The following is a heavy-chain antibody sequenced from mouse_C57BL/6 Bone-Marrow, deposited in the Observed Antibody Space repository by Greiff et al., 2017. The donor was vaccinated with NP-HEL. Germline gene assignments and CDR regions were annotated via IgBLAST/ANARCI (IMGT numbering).Heavy chain of an antibody. CDR3: ARYGSSYDYYAMDD. D-gene: IGHD1-1*01. V-gene: IGHV1-19*01. CDR1: GYTFTDYY. J-gene: IGHJ4*01. CDR2: INPYNGGT. Sequence: EVQLQQSGPVLVKPGASVKMSCKASGYTFTDYYMNWVKQSHGKSLEWIGVINPYNGGTSYNQKFKGKATLTVDKSSSTAYMELNSLTSEDSAVYYCARYGSSYDYYAMDDWGQGTSVTVSS.